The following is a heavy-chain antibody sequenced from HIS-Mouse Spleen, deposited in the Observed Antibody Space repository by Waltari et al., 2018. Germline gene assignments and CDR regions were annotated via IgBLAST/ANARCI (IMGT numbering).Heavy chain of an antibody. J-gene: IGHJ2*01. V-gene: IGHV4-39*07. D-gene: IGHD6-13*01. CDR1: GGSISSSRYY. CDR3: AREIPYSSSWYDWYFDL. Sequence: QLQLQESGPGLVKPSETLSLTCTVPGGSISSSRYYGGWIRQPPGKGLEWIGSIYYSGSTYYNPSLKSRVTISVDTSKNQFSLKLSSVTAADTAVYYCAREIPYSSSWYDWYFDLWGRGTLVTVSS. CDR2: IYYSGST.